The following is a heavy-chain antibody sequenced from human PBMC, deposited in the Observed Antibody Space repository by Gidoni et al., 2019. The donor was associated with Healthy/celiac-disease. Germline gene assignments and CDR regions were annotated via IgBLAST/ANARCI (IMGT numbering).Heavy chain of an antibody. J-gene: IGHJ6*02. CDR3: ARAGIQAWDCSGGSCNLYYYYGMDV. V-gene: IGHV3-7*01. CDR1: GFTFSSYL. Sequence: EVQLVESGGGLVQPGGSLRLSCAASGFTFSSYLLTWFRQAPGKGLEWVANIKQDGSEKYYVDSVKGRFTISRDNAKNSLYLQMNSLRAEDTAVYYCARAGIQAWDCSGGSCNLYYYYGMDVWGQGTTVTVSS. CDR2: IKQDGSEK. D-gene: IGHD2-15*01.